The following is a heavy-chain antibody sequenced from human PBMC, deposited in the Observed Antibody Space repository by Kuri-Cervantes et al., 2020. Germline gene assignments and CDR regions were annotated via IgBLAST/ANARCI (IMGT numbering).Heavy chain of an antibody. D-gene: IGHD3-22*01. V-gene: IGHV2-70D*14. J-gene: IGHJ4*02. CDR2: IDWDDGK. CDR1: GFSLSTSGMR. CDR3: ARIAKYYYDSSGYYVFDY. Sequence: SGPTLVKPTQTLTLTCTFSGFSLSTSGMRVSWIRQPPGKALEWLARIDWDDGKFYSTSLKTRLTISKDTPKNQVVLTLTNMDPVDTATYYCARIAKYYYDSSGYYVFDYWGQGTLVTVSS.